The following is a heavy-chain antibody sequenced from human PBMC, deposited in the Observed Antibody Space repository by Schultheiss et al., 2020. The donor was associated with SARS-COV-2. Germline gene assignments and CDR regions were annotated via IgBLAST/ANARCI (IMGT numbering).Heavy chain of an antibody. J-gene: IGHJ6*02. CDR3: ARGGGSQDYYYYYGMDV. Sequence: ASVKVSCKASGYTFTSYGISWVRQAPGQGLEWMGWISAYNGNTNYAQKLQGRVTMTTDTSTSTAYMELRSLRSDDTAVYYCARGGGSQDYYYYYGMDVWGQGTTVTVSS. V-gene: IGHV1-18*01. D-gene: IGHD1-26*01. CDR2: ISAYNGNT. CDR1: GYTFTSYG.